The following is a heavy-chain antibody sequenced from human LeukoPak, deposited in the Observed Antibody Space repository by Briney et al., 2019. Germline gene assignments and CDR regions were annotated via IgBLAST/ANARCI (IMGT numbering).Heavy chain of an antibody. D-gene: IGHD3-3*01. Sequence: ASVKVSCKASGYTFTSYYMHWVRQAPGQGLEWMGWINPNSGGTNYAQKFQGRVTMTTDTSISTAYMELSRLRSDDTAVYYCARLPYYDDFVYWGQGTLVTVSS. J-gene: IGHJ4*02. CDR1: GYTFTSYY. V-gene: IGHV1-2*02. CDR2: INPNSGGT. CDR3: ARLPYYDDFVY.